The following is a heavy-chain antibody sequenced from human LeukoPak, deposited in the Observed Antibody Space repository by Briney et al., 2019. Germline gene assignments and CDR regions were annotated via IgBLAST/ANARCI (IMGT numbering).Heavy chain of an antibody. CDR3: VRSAFHAGSGNYYDY. J-gene: IGHJ4*02. Sequence: TGGSLRLSCTPSGFKFFSYAMGWVRQAPGKGLEWVSAIGGAGINTYYADSVKGRFTISRVNAENTLYLQMNSLRVEDTAVYYCVRSAFHAGSGNYYDYWGQGTLVTVSS. CDR1: GFKFFSYA. V-gene: IGHV3-23*01. D-gene: IGHD3-22*01. CDR2: IGGAGINT.